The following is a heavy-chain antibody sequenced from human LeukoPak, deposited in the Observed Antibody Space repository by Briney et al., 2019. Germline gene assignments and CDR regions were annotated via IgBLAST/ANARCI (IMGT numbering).Heavy chain of an antibody. CDR3: ARARPGYDTPPYYFDF. V-gene: IGHV3-48*01. CDR1: GFTFSSFA. Sequence: GGSLRLSCAASGFTFSSFAMSWVRQAPGKGLEWISYIISSSSVIYYADSVKGRFTISRDNAKSSLYLQMNSLTAEDTAVYYCARARPGYDTPPYYFDFWGQGTLVTVSS. CDR2: IISSSSVI. J-gene: IGHJ4*02. D-gene: IGHD3-16*01.